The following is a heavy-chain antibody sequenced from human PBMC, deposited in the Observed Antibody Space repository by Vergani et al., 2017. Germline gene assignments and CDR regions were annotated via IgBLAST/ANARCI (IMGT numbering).Heavy chain of an antibody. Sequence: QLQLQESGPGLVKPSETLSLICTVSGGSINPSSSFWGWIRQSPGKGLEWIGEICHTEDTKYSPSLKSLVTVSVDESRNLFSLRLNSVTAADTAVYYCATIGYRRWGYYFDYWGQGVLVTVSS. J-gene: IGHJ4*02. CDR3: ATIGYRRWGYYFDY. CDR1: GGSINPSSSF. D-gene: IGHD2-2*02. V-gene: IGHV4-39*07. CDR2: ICHTEDT.